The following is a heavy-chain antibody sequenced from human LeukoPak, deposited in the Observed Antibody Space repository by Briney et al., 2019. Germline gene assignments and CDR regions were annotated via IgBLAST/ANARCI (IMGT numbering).Heavy chain of an antibody. CDR1: GGSISSSNW. CDR3: ARAGELVPRGFDP. V-gene: IGHV4-4*02. Sequence: PSQTLSLTCAVSGGSISSSNWWSWVRQPPGKGLEWIGEIYHSGSTNYNPSLKSRVTISVDKSKNQFSLKLSSVTAADTAVYYCARAGELVPRGFDPWGQGTLVTVSS. D-gene: IGHD1-26*01. CDR2: IYHSGST. J-gene: IGHJ5*02.